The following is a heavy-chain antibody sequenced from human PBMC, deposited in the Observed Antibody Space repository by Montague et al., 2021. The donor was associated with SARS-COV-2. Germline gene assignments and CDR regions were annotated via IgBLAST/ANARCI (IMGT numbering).Heavy chain of an antibody. CDR2: ISYDSSNI. CDR3: ARERLWGDAFDI. Sequence: SLRLSCAASGFTFSSYAMHWVRQAPGKGLEWVSVISYDSSNIYYADSVKGRFTISRDNSKNTLYLQMNSLRAEDTAVYYCARERLWGDAFDIWGQGTMVTVSS. D-gene: IGHD2-21*01. CDR1: GFTFSSYA. V-gene: IGHV3-30-3*01. J-gene: IGHJ3*02.